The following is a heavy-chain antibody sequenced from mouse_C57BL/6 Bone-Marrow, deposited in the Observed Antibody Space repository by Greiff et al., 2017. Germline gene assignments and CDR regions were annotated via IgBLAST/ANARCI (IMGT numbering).Heavy chain of an antibody. D-gene: IGHD4-1*02. J-gene: IGHJ4*01. CDR3: ARHWQLGRDAMDY. Sequence: EVKVVESGGDLVKPGGSLKLSCAASGFTFSSYGMSWVRQTPDKRLEWVATISSGGSYTYYPDSVKGRFTISRDNAKNTLYLQMSSLKSEDTAMYYCARHWQLGRDAMDYWGQGTSVTVSS. CDR1: GFTFSSYG. V-gene: IGHV5-6*01. CDR2: ISSGGSYT.